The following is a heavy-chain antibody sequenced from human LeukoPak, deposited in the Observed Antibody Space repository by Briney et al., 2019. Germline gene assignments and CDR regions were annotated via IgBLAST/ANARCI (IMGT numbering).Heavy chain of an antibody. Sequence: SETLSLTCSVSGGSMRTPSHYWDWIRQSPGKGLEWIGSMFYSGSTYFNPSLRSRVTISGDTSMNQISLSLTSLTAADTAVYYCARRNTEVPDTMPLNAFDVWGQGSLVIVSS. V-gene: IGHV4-39*01. CDR2: MFYSGST. J-gene: IGHJ3*01. CDR1: GGSMRTPSHY. CDR3: ARRNTEVPDTMPLNAFDV. D-gene: IGHD2-2*01.